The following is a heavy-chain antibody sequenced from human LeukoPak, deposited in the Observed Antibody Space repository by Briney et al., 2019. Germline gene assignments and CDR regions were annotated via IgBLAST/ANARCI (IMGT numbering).Heavy chain of an antibody. J-gene: IGHJ4*02. CDR3: ARATIEGAPLDY. CDR2: IYYSGST. D-gene: IGHD3-9*01. V-gene: IGHV4-59*08. Sequence: SETLSLTCTVSGGSISSYYWSWIRQPPGKGLEWIGYIYYSGSTNYNPSLKSRVTISVDTSKNQFSLKLSSVTAADTAVYYCARATIEGAPLDYWGQGTLVTVSS. CDR1: GGSISSYY.